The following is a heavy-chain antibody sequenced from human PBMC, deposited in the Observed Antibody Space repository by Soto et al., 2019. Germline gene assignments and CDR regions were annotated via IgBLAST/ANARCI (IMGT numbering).Heavy chain of an antibody. V-gene: IGHV3-9*01. J-gene: IGHJ6*03. CDR1: GFTFDDYA. D-gene: IGHD2-15*01. CDR2: ISWNSGSI. Sequence: EVQLVESGGGLVQPGRSLRLSCAASGFTFDDYAMHWVRQAPGKGLEWVSGISWNSGSIGYADSVKGRFTISRDNAKNSLYLQMNSLRAEDTALYYCAKAVVAATRTSYMDVWGKGTTVTVSS. CDR3: AKAVVAATRTSYMDV.